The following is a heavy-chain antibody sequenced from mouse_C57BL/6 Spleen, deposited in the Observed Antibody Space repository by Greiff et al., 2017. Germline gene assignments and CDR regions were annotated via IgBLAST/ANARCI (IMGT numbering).Heavy chain of an antibody. V-gene: IGHV1-4*01. CDR2: INPSSGYT. CDR3: ARSSPHYGSSLDY. J-gene: IGHJ2*01. Sequence: QVQLQQSGAELARPGASVKMSCKASGYTFTSYTMHWVNQRPGQGLEWIGYINPSSGYTKYNQKFKDKATLTADKSSSTAYMQLSSLTSEDSAVYYCARSSPHYGSSLDYWGQGTTLTVSS. D-gene: IGHD1-1*01. CDR1: GYTFTSYT.